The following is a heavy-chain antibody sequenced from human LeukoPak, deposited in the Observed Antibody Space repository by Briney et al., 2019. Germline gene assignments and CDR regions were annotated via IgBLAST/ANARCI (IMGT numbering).Heavy chain of an antibody. Sequence: PGGSLRLSCAASGFTFSSYGMSWVRQAPGKGLEWVGRIKSKTDGGTTDYAAPVKGRFTISRDDSKNTLYLQMNSLKTEDTAVYYRTTDLLHRAGFDYWGQGTLVTVSS. D-gene: IGHD4-11*01. V-gene: IGHV3-15*01. J-gene: IGHJ4*02. CDR1: GFTFSSYG. CDR2: IKSKTDGGTT. CDR3: TTDLLHRAGFDY.